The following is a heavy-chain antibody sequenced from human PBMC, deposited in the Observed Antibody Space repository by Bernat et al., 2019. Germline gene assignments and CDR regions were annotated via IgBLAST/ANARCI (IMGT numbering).Heavy chain of an antibody. CDR2: IRSKTNSYAT. Sequence: EVQLVESGGGLVQPGGSLKLSCAASGFTFSGSAMHWVRQASGKGLEWVGRIRSKTNSYATAYAASVKGRFTISRDDSKNTAYLQMNSLRAEDTAVYYCARDLHGDYVFNAFDIWGQGTMVTVSS. CDR1: GFTFSGSA. V-gene: IGHV3-73*02. J-gene: IGHJ3*02. D-gene: IGHD4-17*01. CDR3: ARDLHGDYVFNAFDI.